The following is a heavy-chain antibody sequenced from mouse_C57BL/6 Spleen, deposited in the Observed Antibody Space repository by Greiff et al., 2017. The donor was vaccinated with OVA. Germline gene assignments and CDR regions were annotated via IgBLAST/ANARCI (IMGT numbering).Heavy chain of an antibody. V-gene: IGHV1-4*01. J-gene: IGHJ4*01. D-gene: IGHD2-1*01. CDR1: GYTFTSYT. Sequence: VQLQQSGAELARPGASVKMSCKASGYTFTSYTMHWVKQRPGQGLEWIGYINPSSGYTKYNQKFKDKATLTADKSSSTAYMKLSSLTSEDSAVYYCARRRDGNYDAMDYWGQGTSVTVSS. CDR3: ARRRDGNYDAMDY. CDR2: INPSSGYT.